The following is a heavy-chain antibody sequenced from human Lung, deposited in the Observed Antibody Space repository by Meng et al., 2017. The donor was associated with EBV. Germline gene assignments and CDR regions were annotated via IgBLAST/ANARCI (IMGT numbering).Heavy chain of an antibody. CDR1: GGSISRTNW. J-gene: IGHJ4*02. D-gene: IGHD2-8*02. CDR2: IIHGGSP. Sequence: GQRKESGPGLVRPSGTLFLTCTVSGGSISRTNWWSWVRQSPQKGLEWIGEIIHGGSPSYNPSLKSRVTISIDTSKNQLSLMLSSVTAADTAVYYCARRPTGIDYWGQGTLVTVSS. CDR3: ARRPTGIDY. V-gene: IGHV4-4*02.